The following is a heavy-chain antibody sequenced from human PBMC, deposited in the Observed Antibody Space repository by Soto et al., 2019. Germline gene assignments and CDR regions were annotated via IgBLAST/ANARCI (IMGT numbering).Heavy chain of an antibody. V-gene: IGHV3-11*06. CDR1: GFTFSDYY. CDR3: ARTPPYYYDSSGYPTSDAFDI. CDR2: ISSSSSYT. D-gene: IGHD3-22*01. J-gene: IGHJ3*02. Sequence: GESLKISCAASGFTFSDYYMSWIRQAPGKGLEWVSYISSSSSYTNYADSVKGRFTISRDNAKNSLYLQMNSLRAEDTAVYYCARTPPYYYDSSGYPTSDAFDIWGQGTMVTVSS.